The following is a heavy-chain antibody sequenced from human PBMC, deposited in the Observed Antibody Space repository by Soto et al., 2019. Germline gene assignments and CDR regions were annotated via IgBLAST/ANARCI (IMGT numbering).Heavy chain of an antibody. D-gene: IGHD3-16*01. CDR2: IGTAGDT. CDR3: TRGADGFDF. Sequence: GGSLRLSCAASGFTFSSYDFHWVRQATGKGLEWVSGIGTAGDTYYAGSVKGRFIMSRENAKNSLYLQMNSLRAGDTAVYYCTRGADGFDFWGQGTLVTVSS. V-gene: IGHV3-13*01. J-gene: IGHJ4*02. CDR1: GFTFSSYD.